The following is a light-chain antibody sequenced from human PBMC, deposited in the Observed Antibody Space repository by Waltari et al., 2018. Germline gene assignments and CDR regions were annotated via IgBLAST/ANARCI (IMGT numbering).Light chain of an antibody. CDR2: GDT. CDR3: QAYDSGLRGVL. V-gene: IGLV1-40*01. Sequence: QSVLPQPPSVSGAPGQRVTISCTGTSYNIGAGSDVHWYQQLPGSPPIPLIHGDTNRPAGVPDRFSGSKSGTSASLTITGLQAEDEADYYCQAYDSGLRGVLFGGGTKLTVL. J-gene: IGLJ2*01. CDR1: SYNIGAGSD.